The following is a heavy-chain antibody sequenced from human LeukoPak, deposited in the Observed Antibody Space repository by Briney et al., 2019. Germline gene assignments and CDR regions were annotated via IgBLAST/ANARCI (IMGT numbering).Heavy chain of an antibody. Sequence: ASVKVSCKASGYTSTSYYMHWVRQAPGQGLEWMGIINPSGGSTSYAQKFQGRVTMTRDMSTSTVYMELSSLRSEDTAVYYCARGSSSWYGFDYWGQGTLVTVSS. V-gene: IGHV1-46*01. J-gene: IGHJ4*02. D-gene: IGHD6-13*01. CDR3: ARGSSSWYGFDY. CDR2: INPSGGST. CDR1: GYTSTSYY.